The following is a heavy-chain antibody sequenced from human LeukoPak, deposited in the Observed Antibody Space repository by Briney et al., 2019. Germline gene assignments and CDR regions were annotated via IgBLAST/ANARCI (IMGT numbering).Heavy chain of an antibody. J-gene: IGHJ4*02. CDR1: GFTFSSHW. V-gene: IGHV3-74*01. D-gene: IGHD4-17*01. CDR3: VRDRTTVTLFDY. CDR2: ISTDGSTT. Sequence: GGSLRLSCAASGFTFSSHWMHWVRQAPGKGLVWVSRISTDGSTTSYADSVKGRFTVSRDNAKNTVYLQMDSLRAEDTAVYYCVRDRTTVTLFDYWGQGTLATVSP.